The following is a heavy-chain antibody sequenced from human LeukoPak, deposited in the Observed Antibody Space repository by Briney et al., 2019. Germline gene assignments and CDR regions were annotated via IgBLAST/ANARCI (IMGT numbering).Heavy chain of an antibody. D-gene: IGHD4-11*01. V-gene: IGHV4-34*01. CDR3: ARGQGTVTTH. CDR2: INHSGSA. J-gene: IGHJ4*02. CDR1: GGSFSGYY. Sequence: SETLSLTCAVSGGSFSGYYWTWIRQPPGKGLEWIGEINHSGSANYNPSLMSRVTISLDASKNHFSLNLSSVTAADTAVYYCARGQGTVTTHWGQGTLVTVSS.